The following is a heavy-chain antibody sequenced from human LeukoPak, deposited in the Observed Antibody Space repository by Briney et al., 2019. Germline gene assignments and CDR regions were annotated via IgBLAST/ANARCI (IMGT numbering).Heavy chain of an antibody. CDR1: GFTYSSYA. CDR2: ISYDGSNK. CDR3: ARVTYSSSWHPLDY. D-gene: IGHD6-13*01. Sequence: GRSLRLSCAASGFTYSSYAMHWVRQAPGKGLEWVAVISYDGSNKYYADSVKGRFTISRDNSKNTLYLQMNGLRVEDTAVYYCARVTYSSSWHPLDYWGQGTLVTVSS. J-gene: IGHJ4*02. V-gene: IGHV3-30-3*01.